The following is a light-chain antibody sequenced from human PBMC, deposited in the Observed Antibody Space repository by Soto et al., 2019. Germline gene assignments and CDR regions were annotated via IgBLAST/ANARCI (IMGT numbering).Light chain of an antibody. J-gene: IGKJ4*01. Sequence: ELVLRQSPATLSVSPGERATLSCMASQSFSSNVCCDHQRPGQAPRLLIYGASNRATAIPARFSGSGSGTDFTLTISSLEPEDFAVYYCQQRSNWPPLTFGGGTKVDIK. CDR1: QSFSSN. V-gene: IGKV3-11*01. CDR3: QQRSNWPPLT. CDR2: GAS.